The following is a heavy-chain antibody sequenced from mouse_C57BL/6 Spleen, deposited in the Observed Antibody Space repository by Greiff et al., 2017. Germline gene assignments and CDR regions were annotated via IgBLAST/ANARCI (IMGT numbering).Heavy chain of an antibody. V-gene: IGHV1-54*01. J-gene: IGHJ4*01. CDR1: GYAFTNYL. Sequence: QVQLQQSGAELVRPGTSVKVSCKASGYAFTNYLIAWVKQRPGQGLEWIGVINPGSGGTNYNEKFKGKATLTADKSSSTAYMQLSSLTSEDSAVYFCARSYYGTDYYAMDYWGQGTSVTVSS. CDR3: ARSYYGTDYYAMDY. D-gene: IGHD1-1*01. CDR2: INPGSGGT.